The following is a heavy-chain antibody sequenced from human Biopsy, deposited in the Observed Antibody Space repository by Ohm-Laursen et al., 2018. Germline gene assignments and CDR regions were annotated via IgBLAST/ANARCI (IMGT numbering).Heavy chain of an antibody. V-gene: IGHV3-21*01. CDR2: ISSSGNFM. J-gene: IGHJ6*02. D-gene: IGHD1-26*01. CDR1: GFTFSPYT. CDR3: ARIFLVGVTPGYGMDV. Sequence: SLRLSCAVSGFTFSPYTMTWVRQAPGKGLEWVSSISSSGNFMYYTDSVKGRFTISRDNAKNSLYLQMNSLRAEDTALYYCARIFLVGVTPGYGMDVWGQGTTVTVSS.